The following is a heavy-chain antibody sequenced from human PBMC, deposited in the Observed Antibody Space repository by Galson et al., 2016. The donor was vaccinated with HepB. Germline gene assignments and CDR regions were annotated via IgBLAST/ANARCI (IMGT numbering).Heavy chain of an antibody. V-gene: IGHV3-30*18. CDR2: IAYDGRYK. D-gene: IGHD3-3*01. J-gene: IGHJ4*02. CDR1: GFSFSNFA. Sequence: SLRLSCAASGFSFSNFAMHWVRQAPGKGLEWVSIIAYDGRYKYYSDSVKGRFTISTDDSRNTLYLQMNSLRTEDTGVYFCAKERRGYYHEHWGQGTLVTVSS. CDR3: AKERRGYYHEH.